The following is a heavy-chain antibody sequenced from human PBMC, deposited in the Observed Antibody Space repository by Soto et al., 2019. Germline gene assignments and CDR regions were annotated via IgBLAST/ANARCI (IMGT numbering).Heavy chain of an antibody. CDR3: ARFRGYIVVVPAARTYFDY. Sequence: EVQILESGGDLVQPGGSLRLSCAASGFTFSSYAMSWVCQAPGKGLEWVSGISGSGGSTYYADSVKGRFSISRDNSKNTLYLKMTSLRSEDTAIYYCARFRGYIVVVPAARTYFDYWGQGILVLVSS. CDR2: ISGSGGST. J-gene: IGHJ4*02. V-gene: IGHV3-23*01. D-gene: IGHD2-2*01. CDR1: GFTFSSYA.